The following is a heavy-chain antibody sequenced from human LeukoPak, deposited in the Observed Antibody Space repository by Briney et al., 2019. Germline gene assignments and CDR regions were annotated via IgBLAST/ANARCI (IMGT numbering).Heavy chain of an antibody. J-gene: IGHJ5*02. V-gene: IGHV4-61*08. D-gene: IGHD2-15*01. CDR1: GGSVSSTGYY. CDR2: IYYSGST. Sequence: SETLSLTCTVSGGSVSSTGYYWSWIRQPPGKGLEWIGYIYYSGSTNYSPSLKSRVTISLDTSKKQFSLELSSVTAADTAVYFCARDSSCSGGTCYDTWGQGTLVTVSS. CDR3: ARDSSCSGGTCYDT.